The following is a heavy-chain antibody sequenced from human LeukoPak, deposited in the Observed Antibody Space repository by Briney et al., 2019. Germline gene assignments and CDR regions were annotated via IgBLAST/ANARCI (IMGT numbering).Heavy chain of an antibody. D-gene: IGHD5-18*01. CDR3: AREVLDTAFNWFAP. CDR1: GGSVSSGFYY. Sequence: PSQTLSLTCTVSGGSVSSGFYYWSWIRQPAGKGLEWIGRIDNSGTTNYNPSLKSRVTISLDTSKNQFSLKLSSVTAADTAVYYCAREVLDTAFNWFAPWGKGTLVTVSS. J-gene: IGHJ5*02. V-gene: IGHV4-61*02. CDR2: IDNSGTT.